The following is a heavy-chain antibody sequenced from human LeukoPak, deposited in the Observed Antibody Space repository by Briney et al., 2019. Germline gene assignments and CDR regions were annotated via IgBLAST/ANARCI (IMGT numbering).Heavy chain of an antibody. J-gene: IGHJ4*02. V-gene: IGHV3-74*01. CDR2: INSDGYSI. D-gene: IGHD6-19*01. CDR3: ARGIAVAGTDY. CDR1: GFTFSSYW. Sequence: GGSLRLSCAASGFTFSSYWMHWVRQAPGKGLVWLSRINSDGYSISYADPVKGRFTISRDNAKNTVYLQMNTLRAEDTAMYFCARGIAVAGTDYWGQGTLVTVSS.